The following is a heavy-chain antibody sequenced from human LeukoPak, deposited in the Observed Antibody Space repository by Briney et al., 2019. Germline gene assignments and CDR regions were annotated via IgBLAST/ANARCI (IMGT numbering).Heavy chain of an antibody. CDR1: GFTFSSYA. D-gene: IGHD3-22*01. J-gene: IGHJ4*02. CDR2: ISGSGGST. Sequence: GGSLRLSCAASGFTFSSYAMSWVRQAPGKGLEWVSAISGSGGSTYYADSVKGRFTISRDNSKNTLYLQMNSLRAEDTAVYYCAKDPTMIVVVIPDYWGQGTLVTVSS. CDR3: AKDPTMIVVVIPDY. V-gene: IGHV3-23*01.